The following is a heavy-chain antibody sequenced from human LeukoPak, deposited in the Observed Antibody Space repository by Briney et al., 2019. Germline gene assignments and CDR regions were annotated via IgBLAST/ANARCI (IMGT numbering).Heavy chain of an antibody. CDR3: ARVAGGHYYYYCYMDV. Sequence: ASVKVSCKASGYTFTSYDINWVRQATGQGLEWMGWMNPNSGNTGYAQKFQGRVTMTRNTSISTAYMELSSLRSEDTAVYYCARVAGGHYYYYCYMDVWGKGTTVTVSS. CDR2: MNPNSGNT. V-gene: IGHV1-8*01. J-gene: IGHJ6*03. D-gene: IGHD3-16*01. CDR1: GYTFTSYD.